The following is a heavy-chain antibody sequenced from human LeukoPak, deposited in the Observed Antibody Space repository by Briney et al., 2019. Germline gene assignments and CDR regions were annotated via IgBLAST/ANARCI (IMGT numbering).Heavy chain of an antibody. Sequence: SETLSLTCTVSGGSISSYHWSWIRQPPGKGLEWIGYIYYSGSTNYNPSLKSRVTISVDTSKNQFSLKLSSVTAADTAVYYCAREQRGYSGYDTYNWFDPWGQGTLVTVSS. D-gene: IGHD5-12*01. CDR2: IYYSGST. CDR1: GGSISSYH. V-gene: IGHV4-59*01. J-gene: IGHJ5*02. CDR3: AREQRGYSGYDTYNWFDP.